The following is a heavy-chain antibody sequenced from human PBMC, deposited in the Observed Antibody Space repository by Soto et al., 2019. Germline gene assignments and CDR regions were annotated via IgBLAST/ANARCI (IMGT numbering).Heavy chain of an antibody. CDR3: ARVEPRYCSSTSCYTSYFDY. D-gene: IGHD2-2*02. V-gene: IGHV1-18*01. Sequence: QVQLVQSGAEVKKPGASVKVSCKASGYTFTSYGISWVRQAPGQGLEWMGWISAYNGNTNYAQKLQGRVTMTTDTSKSTAYMELRSLRSDDTAVYYCARVEPRYCSSTSCYTSYFDYWGQGTLVTVSS. CDR2: ISAYNGNT. CDR1: GYTFTSYG. J-gene: IGHJ4*02.